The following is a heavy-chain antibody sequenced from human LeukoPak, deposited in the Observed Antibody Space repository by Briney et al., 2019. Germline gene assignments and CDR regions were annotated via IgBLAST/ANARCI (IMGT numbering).Heavy chain of an antibody. Sequence: GGSLRLSCAASGFTFSSYEMNWVRQAPGKGLEWVSYISSSGSTIYYADSVKGRFTISRDNAKNSLYLQVNSLRAEDTAVYYCAAATTVGYYGMDVWGQGTTVTVSS. CDR1: GFTFSSYE. CDR2: ISSSGSTI. D-gene: IGHD1-1*01. V-gene: IGHV3-48*03. CDR3: AAATTVGYYGMDV. J-gene: IGHJ6*02.